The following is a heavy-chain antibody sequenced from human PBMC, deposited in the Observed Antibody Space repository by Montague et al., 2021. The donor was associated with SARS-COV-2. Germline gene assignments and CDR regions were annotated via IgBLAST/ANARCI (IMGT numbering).Heavy chain of an antibody. D-gene: IGHD3-9*01. CDR1: GGSISGGSYY. J-gene: IGHJ6*02. CDR3: ARDRDILTGSPVEYYYYYYGMDV. Sequence: TLSLTCTVSGGSISGGSYYWSWIRQPAGKGLEWIGRIYTSGSTNYNPSLKSRVTISVDTSKNQFSLKLSSVTAADTAVYYCARDRDILTGSPVEYYYYYYGMDVWGQGTTVTVSS. V-gene: IGHV4-61*02. CDR2: IYTSGST.